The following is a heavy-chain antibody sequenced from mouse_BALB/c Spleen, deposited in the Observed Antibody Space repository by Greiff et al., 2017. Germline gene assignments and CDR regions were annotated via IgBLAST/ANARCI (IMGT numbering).Heavy chain of an antibody. CDR1: GFTFSSYT. CDR2: ISNGGGST. CDR3: AREAGNYYFDV. Sequence: EVKLVESGGGLVQPGGSLKLSCAASGFTFSSYTMSWVRQTPEKRLEWVAYISNGGGSTYYPDTVKGRFTISRDNAKNTLYLQMSSLKSEDTAMYYCAREAGNYYFDVWGAGTTVSVSS. J-gene: IGHJ1*01. V-gene: IGHV5-12-2*01. D-gene: IGHD2-1*01.